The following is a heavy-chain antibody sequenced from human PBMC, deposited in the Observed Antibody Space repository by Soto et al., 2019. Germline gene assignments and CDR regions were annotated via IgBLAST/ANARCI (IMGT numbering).Heavy chain of an antibody. CDR1: GYTFTSYD. CDR3: ARRLFNVLMVYDAYYFDY. CDR2: MNPNSGNT. D-gene: IGHD2-8*01. Sequence: QVQLVQSGAEVKKPGASVKVSCKASGYTFTSYDINWVRQATGQGLEWMGWMNPNSGNTGYAQKFEGRVTMTRNTSISTAYMELSSLRSEDTAVYYCARRLFNVLMVYDAYYFDYWGQGTLVTVSS. V-gene: IGHV1-8*01. J-gene: IGHJ4*02.